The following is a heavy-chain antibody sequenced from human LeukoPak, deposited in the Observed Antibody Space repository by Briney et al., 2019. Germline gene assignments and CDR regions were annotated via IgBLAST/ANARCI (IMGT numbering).Heavy chain of an antibody. CDR1: GGSFSTYA. CDR2: IIPFFGTQ. Sequence: ASVKVSCKASGGSFSTYAISWVRQAPGQGLDWMGGIIPFFGTQSYAQKFNGRVTITADESTNTAYMEVSSLRSEDTAPYYCARYKVPPHQDSSMVPGVYYYYGMDVWGLGTTVTVSS. J-gene: IGHJ6*02. V-gene: IGHV1-69*13. CDR3: ARYKVPPHQDSSMVPGVYYYYGMDV. D-gene: IGHD3-10*01.